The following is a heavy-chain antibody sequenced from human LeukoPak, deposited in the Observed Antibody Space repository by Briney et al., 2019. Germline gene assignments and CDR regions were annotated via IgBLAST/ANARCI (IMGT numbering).Heavy chain of an antibody. V-gene: IGHV5-51*01. CDR2: IYPGDSDT. CDR3: PRSPGVLEPYFDY. CDR1: GYSFTSYW. J-gene: IGHJ4*02. D-gene: IGHD1-1*01. Sequence: GESLKISCHGSGYSFTSYWIGWWRQLPGKGLEWMGIIYPGDSDTRYSPSFQGQVTISADKSISTAYLQWSSLKASDTAMYYCPRSPGVLEPYFDYWGQGTLVTVSS.